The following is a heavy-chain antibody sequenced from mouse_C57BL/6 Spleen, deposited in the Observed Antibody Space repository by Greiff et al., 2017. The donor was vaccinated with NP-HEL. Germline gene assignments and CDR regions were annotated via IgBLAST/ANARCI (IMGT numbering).Heavy chain of an antibody. D-gene: IGHD2-1*01. V-gene: IGHV1-66*01. CDR2: IYPGSGNT. CDR3: ASPHYYDYAMDY. J-gene: IGHJ4*01. CDR1: GYSFTSYY. Sequence: VQLQQSGPELVKPGASVKISCKASGYSFTSYYIHWVKQRPGQGLEWIGWIYPGSGNTKYNEKFKGKATLTADTSSSTAYMQLSSLTSEDSAVYYCASPHYYDYAMDYWGQGTSVTVSS.